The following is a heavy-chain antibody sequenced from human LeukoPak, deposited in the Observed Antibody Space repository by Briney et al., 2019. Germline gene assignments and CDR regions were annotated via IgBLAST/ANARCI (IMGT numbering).Heavy chain of an antibody. J-gene: IGHJ5*02. CDR3: ARARGRYCSSTSCYAGVGNWFDL. Sequence: SETLSLTCAVYGGSFSGYYWSWIRQPPGKGLEWIGEINHSGSTNYNPSLKSRVTISVDTSKNQFSLKLSSVPAADTAVYYCARARGRYCSSTSCYAGVGNWFDLWGQGTLVTVSS. CDR1: GGSFSGYY. D-gene: IGHD2-2*01. CDR2: INHSGST. V-gene: IGHV4-34*01.